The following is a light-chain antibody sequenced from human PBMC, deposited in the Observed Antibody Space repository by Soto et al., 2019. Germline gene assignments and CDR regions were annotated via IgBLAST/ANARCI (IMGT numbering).Light chain of an antibody. CDR2: EVT. CDR3: SSHTSGSTRV. V-gene: IGLV2-14*01. J-gene: IGLJ1*01. Sequence: QSVLTQPASVSGSPGQSIAISCTGTFSDVGGYDYVSWYQQHPDKAPKLMIYEVTKRPSGVSNCFSGSKSGNTASLTISGLQPEDEADYYCSSHTSGSTRVFGSGTKLTVL. CDR1: FSDVGGYDY.